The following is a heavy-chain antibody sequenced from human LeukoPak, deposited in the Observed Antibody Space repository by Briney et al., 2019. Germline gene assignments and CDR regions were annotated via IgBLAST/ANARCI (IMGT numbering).Heavy chain of an antibody. J-gene: IGHJ4*02. CDR2: ISGSGGST. CDR3: AKDLRQLQFDY. V-gene: IGHV3-23*01. Sequence: GGSLRLSCAASGFTFSSYAMSWVRQAPGKGLEWVSAISGSGGSTYYADSVKGRFTISRDKSKNTLYLRMNSLRAEDTAVYYCAKDLRQLQFDYWGQGTLVTVSS. CDR1: GFTFSSYA. D-gene: IGHD5-18*01.